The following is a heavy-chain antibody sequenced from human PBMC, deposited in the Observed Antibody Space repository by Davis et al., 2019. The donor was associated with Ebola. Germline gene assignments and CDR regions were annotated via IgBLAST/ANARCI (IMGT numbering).Heavy chain of an antibody. Sequence: SETLSLTCAVYGGSFSGYYWSWIRQSPGKGLEWIGEINHSGSTNYNPSLKSRVTISVDTSKNQFSLKLSSVTAANTAVYYRARGDFDWLRVGMDVWGQGTTVTVS. D-gene: IGHD3-9*01. CDR1: GGSFSGYY. J-gene: IGHJ6*02. CDR2: INHSGST. V-gene: IGHV4-34*01. CDR3: ARGDFDWLRVGMDV.